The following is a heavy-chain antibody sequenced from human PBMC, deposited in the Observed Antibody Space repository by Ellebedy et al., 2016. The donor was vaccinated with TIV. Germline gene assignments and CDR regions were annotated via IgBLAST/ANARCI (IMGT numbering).Heavy chain of an antibody. CDR2: INHSGSN. Sequence: MPSETLSLTCAVHGGSLSSDYWSWIRQSPEKGLEWIGEINHSGSNSYNPSLKSRVSISVDTPKEQFSLKLSSVTAADTAAYYCARGYSSGWYNWFDPWGQGTLVTVSS. V-gene: IGHV4-34*01. J-gene: IGHJ5*02. D-gene: IGHD6-19*01. CDR1: GGSLSSDY. CDR3: ARGYSSGWYNWFDP.